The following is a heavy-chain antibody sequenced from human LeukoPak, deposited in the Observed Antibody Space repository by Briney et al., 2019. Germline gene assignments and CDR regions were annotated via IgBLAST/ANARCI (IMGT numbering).Heavy chain of an antibody. V-gene: IGHV4-59*10. CDR3: ARGASHYGSGSYFDY. J-gene: IGHJ4*02. CDR1: GGSLSDYY. D-gene: IGHD3-10*01. CDR2: IYTSGST. Sequence: SETLSLTCAVYGGSLSDYYWSWIRQPAGKGLEWIGRIYTSGSTNYNPSLKSRVTMSVDTSKNQFSLKLSSVTAADTAVYYCARGASHYGSGSYFDYWGQGTLVTVSS.